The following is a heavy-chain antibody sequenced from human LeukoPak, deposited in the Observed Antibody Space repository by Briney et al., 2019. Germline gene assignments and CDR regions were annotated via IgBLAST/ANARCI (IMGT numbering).Heavy chain of an antibody. CDR2: IYYSGST. CDR1: GGSISSSSYY. V-gene: IGHV4-39*07. Sequence: SETLSLTCTVSGGSISSSSYYWGWIRQPPGKGLEWIVSIYYSGSTYYNPSLKSRVTISIDTSKNQFSLKLRSVTAADTAVYYCARDRVGQQLVGRKNNYYYMDVWGKGTTVTISS. J-gene: IGHJ6*03. CDR3: ARDRVGQQLVGRKNNYYYMDV. D-gene: IGHD6-13*01.